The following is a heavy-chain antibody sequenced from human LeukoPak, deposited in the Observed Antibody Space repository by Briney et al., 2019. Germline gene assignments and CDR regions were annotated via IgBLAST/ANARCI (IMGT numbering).Heavy chain of an antibody. CDR3: ARVGDGAFDI. J-gene: IGHJ3*02. V-gene: IGHV4-59*01. CDR2: IYYSGNT. CDR1: GFTFSINT. D-gene: IGHD3-16*01. Sequence: GSLRLSCAASGFTFSINTMTWIRQPPGKGLEWIGYIYYSGNTNDNPSLRSRVTMSVDTTKNQFSLKLSSVTAADTAVYYCARVGDGAFDIWGQGTMVTVFS.